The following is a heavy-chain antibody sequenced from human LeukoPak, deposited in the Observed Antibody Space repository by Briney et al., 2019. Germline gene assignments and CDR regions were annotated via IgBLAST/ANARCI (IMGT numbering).Heavy chain of an antibody. CDR2: MNPHSGNT. D-gene: IGHD3-22*01. Sequence: ASVKVSCKASGYTSTFYDIQWVRQAAGQGLEWMGWMNPHSGNTGYAQKFLGRITLTRNTSTSMAYMELTSLKSEDTAVYYCASTMIVVRGGGVGAFDIWGQGTMVTVSS. J-gene: IGHJ3*02. CDR1: GYTSTFYD. V-gene: IGHV1-8*03. CDR3: ASTMIVVRGGGVGAFDI.